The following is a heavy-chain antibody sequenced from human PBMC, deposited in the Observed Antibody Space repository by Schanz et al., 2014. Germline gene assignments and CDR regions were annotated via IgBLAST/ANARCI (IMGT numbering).Heavy chain of an antibody. CDR2: ISHDGSNK. D-gene: IGHD2-8*01. CDR1: RFTFNAYD. J-gene: IGHJ3*02. Sequence: QVHLVESGGGVVRPGGSLRLSCAASRFTFNAYDMYWIRQAPGKGLEWVALISHDGSNKNSADSVKGRFTISRDNSKNTLYLQMNSLRGDDTAIYYCARDMLRRYGALEIWGRGTMVTVSS. V-gene: IGHV3-30*03. CDR3: ARDMLRRYGALEI.